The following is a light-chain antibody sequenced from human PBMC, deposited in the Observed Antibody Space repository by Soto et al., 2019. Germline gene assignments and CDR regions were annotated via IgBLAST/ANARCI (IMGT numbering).Light chain of an antibody. Sequence: DIQLTQSPSFLSASVGDRVTITCRASQSINSWLAWYQQKPGKAPQILIYDASTLKSGVPSRFSASGSGTEFTLIISSLQPDDFATYYCQQYTSYSWTFGQGTKVDIK. V-gene: IGKV1-5*01. CDR2: DAS. J-gene: IGKJ1*01. CDR3: QQYTSYSWT. CDR1: QSINSW.